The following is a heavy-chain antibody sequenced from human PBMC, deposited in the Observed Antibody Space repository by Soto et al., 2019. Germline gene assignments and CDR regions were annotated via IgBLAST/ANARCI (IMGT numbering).Heavy chain of an antibody. D-gene: IGHD5-12*01. CDR1: GYTFFTYD. CDR3: ARHHGPTTSENWFDP. Sequence: AAVKVSCKASGYTFFTYDISWVRQAPVQGLEWMGWISTYSGDTKYAQKFQGRVTMTTDTSTTTAHLELRSLRSDDTAVYYCARHHGPTTSENWFDPWGQGTLVTVSS. V-gene: IGHV1-18*01. CDR2: ISTYSGDT. J-gene: IGHJ5*02.